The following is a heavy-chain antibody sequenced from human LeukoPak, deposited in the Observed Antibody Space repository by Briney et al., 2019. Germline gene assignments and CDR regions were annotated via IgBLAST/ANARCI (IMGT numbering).Heavy chain of an antibody. CDR2: IYHSGST. J-gene: IGHJ4*02. Sequence: PSETLSLTCAVSGYSISSGYYWGWIRPPPGKGLEWIGSIYHSGSTYYNPSLKSRVTISVDTSKNQFSLKLSSVTAADTAVYYCATLPLYYYGSGSYQHDYWGQGTLVTVSS. V-gene: IGHV4-38-2*01. CDR3: ATLPLYYYGSGSYQHDY. D-gene: IGHD3-10*01. CDR1: GYSISSGYY.